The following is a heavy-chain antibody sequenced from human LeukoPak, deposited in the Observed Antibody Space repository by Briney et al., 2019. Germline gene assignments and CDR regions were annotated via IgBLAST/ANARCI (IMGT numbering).Heavy chain of an antibody. CDR2: INSDGSST. D-gene: IGHD6-13*01. CDR1: GFTFSSYW. Sequence: GGSLRLSCAASGFTFSSYWMHWVRQAPGKGLVWVSRINSDGSSTSYADSVKGRFTISRDNAKNTLYLQTNSLRAEDTAVYYCARGGVRIAAAGTDYWGQGTLVTVSS. CDR3: ARGGVRIAAAGTDY. V-gene: IGHV3-74*01. J-gene: IGHJ4*02.